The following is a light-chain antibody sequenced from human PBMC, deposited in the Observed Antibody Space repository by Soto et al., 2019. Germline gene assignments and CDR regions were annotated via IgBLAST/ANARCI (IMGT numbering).Light chain of an antibody. J-gene: IGKJ1*01. V-gene: IGKV1-39*01. CDR2: AVS. CDR3: QQTYSAPPL. CDR1: QRIGTN. Sequence: DIQMTQSPSSLSASIADRVTLTCRASQRIGTNLNWYQQRPGKAPKLLIYAVSILQSGVSSRFSGSGSGTDFTLSINSLQREDFATYYCQQTYSAPPLFGQGTKVEIK.